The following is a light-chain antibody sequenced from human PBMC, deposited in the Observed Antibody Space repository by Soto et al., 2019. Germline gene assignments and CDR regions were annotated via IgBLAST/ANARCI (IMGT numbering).Light chain of an antibody. V-gene: IGKV1-5*01. J-gene: IGKJ1*01. CDR2: DAS. Sequence: DIPMTQSPSSMYASXGDRVTISCRACRSIRRDLAGYQQKPGKAPKLLXXDASTLESGVQSRLSGRGSEKEFTLNISSLQPDDFATYYCQQYNSYSPATFGQGTKVDIK. CDR1: RSIRRD. CDR3: QQYNSYSPAT.